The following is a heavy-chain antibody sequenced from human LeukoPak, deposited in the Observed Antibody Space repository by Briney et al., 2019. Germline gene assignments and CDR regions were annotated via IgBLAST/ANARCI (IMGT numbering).Heavy chain of an antibody. CDR2: LSGSGGTT. V-gene: IGHV3-23*01. CDR3: AKAPYRGGSSWTEFDY. CDR1: GFTFSNYV. J-gene: IGHJ4*02. Sequence: GGSLRLSCAASGFTFSNYVMCWVRQAPGEGREWVSSLSGSGGTTFYADSVKGRFTISRDSSENTVYLQMNSLRAEDTAVYYCAKAPYRGGSSWTEFDYWGQGTLVTVSS. D-gene: IGHD6-13*01.